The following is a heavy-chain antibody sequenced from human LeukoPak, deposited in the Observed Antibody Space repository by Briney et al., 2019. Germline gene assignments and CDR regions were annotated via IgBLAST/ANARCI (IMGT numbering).Heavy chain of an antibody. D-gene: IGHD3-10*01. CDR3: AKDDAWLRFGE. CDR2: RSPRGDIT. J-gene: IGHJ4*02. CDR1: GCIFSNLG. V-gene: IGHV3-23*01. Sequence: RGALRLSRAASGCIFSNLGINWVRQAPAKGLEWVSGRSPRGDITYYADSVKRRFTISRDNSKNTLFLEVISLTAEDTAVYYCAKDDAWLRFGEWSQGTLVAVSS.